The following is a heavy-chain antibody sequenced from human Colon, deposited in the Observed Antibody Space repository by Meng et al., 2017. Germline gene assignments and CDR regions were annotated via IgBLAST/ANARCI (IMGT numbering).Heavy chain of an antibody. V-gene: IGHV4-61*01. CDR1: GGSVSSGSYY. CDR3: ARNYGP. D-gene: IGHD4-17*01. CDR2: IYYSGST. Sequence: QVQLQESGPGLVRPSETLSLPGAVSGGSVSSGSYYWSWIRQPPGKGLEWIGYIYYSGSTNYNPSLKSRVTISVDTSKNQFSLKLSSVTAADTAVYYCARNYGPWGQGTLVTVSS. J-gene: IGHJ5*02.